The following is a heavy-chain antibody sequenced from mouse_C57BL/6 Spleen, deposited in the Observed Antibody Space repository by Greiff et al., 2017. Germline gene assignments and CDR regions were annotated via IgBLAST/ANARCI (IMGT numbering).Heavy chain of an antibody. V-gene: IGHV5-17*01. CDR2: ISSGSSTI. J-gene: IGHJ1*03. Sequence: EVQVVESGGGLVKPGGSLKLSCAASGFTFSDYGMHWVRQAPEKGLEWVAYISSGSSTIYYADTVKGRFTISRDNAKNTLFLQMTSLRSEDTAMYYCARTLTTVVATRYFDVWGTGTTVTVSS. CDR1: GFTFSDYG. CDR3: ARTLTTVVATRYFDV. D-gene: IGHD1-1*01.